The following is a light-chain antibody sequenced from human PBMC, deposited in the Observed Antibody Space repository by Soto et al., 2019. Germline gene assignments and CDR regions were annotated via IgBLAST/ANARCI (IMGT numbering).Light chain of an antibody. CDR3: QHYNSYSEA. CDR2: KAS. V-gene: IGKV1-5*03. CDR1: QTISSW. J-gene: IGKJ1*01. Sequence: DIQMTQTPSTLSGSVGDRVTITCRASQTISSWLAWYQQKPGKAPKILIYKASTLKSGVPSRFSGSGSGTEFTLPLSSLQPVDFATHNSQHYNSYSEAFGQGPEVDI.